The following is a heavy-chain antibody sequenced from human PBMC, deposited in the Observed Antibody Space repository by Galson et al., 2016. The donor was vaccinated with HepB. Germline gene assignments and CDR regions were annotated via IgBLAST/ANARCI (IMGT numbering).Heavy chain of an antibody. V-gene: IGHV1-69*13. CDR3: ARGKEYSHGWVGH. Sequence: SVKVSCKASGGTFSSYAISWVRQAPGQGLEWLGGIIPIFGATNYAQKFQGRVIITADESTSTAYMELSSLRSEDTAVYYCARGKEYSHGWVGHWGQGTLVTVSS. CDR1: GGTFSSYA. D-gene: IGHD5-18*01. CDR2: IIPIFGAT. J-gene: IGHJ4*02.